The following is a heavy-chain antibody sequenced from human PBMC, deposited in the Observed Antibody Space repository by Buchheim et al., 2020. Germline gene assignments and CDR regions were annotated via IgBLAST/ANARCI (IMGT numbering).Heavy chain of an antibody. D-gene: IGHD3-3*01. V-gene: IGHV3-11*01. CDR3: ARAGVIRFLEWLYAIGDYSMDV. Sequence: QVQLVESGGGLVKPGGSLRLSCAASGFTFSDYYMSWIRQAPGKGLEWISYISSSGSTIYYADSVKGRFTISRDNAKNSLYLQMNSLRAEDTAVYYCARAGVIRFLEWLYAIGDYSMDVWGQGTT. CDR1: GFTFSDYY. CDR2: ISSSGSTI. J-gene: IGHJ6*02.